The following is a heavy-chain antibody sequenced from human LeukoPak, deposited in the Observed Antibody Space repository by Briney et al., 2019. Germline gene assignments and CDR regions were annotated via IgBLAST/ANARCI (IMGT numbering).Heavy chain of an antibody. CDR2: IYYSGST. V-gene: IGHV4-59*06. D-gene: IGHD2-15*01. CDR3: ARGGSCSGGSCYPGSFDY. CDR1: GGSISSYY. J-gene: IGHJ4*02. Sequence: SETLSLTCTVSGGSISSYYWSWIRQPPGKGLEWIGHIYYSGSTYYNPSLKSRVSISVDTSKNQFSLKLSSVTAADTAVYYCARGGSCSGGSCYPGSFDYWGQGTLVTVSS.